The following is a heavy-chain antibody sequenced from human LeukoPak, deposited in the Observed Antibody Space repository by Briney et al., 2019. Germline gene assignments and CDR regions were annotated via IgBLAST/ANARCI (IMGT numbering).Heavy chain of an antibody. CDR1: GFTFSSYS. J-gene: IGHJ4*01. CDR2: ITSSGRYI. V-gene: IGHV3-21*01. Sequence: GGSLRLSCAASGFTFSSYSMNWVRQAPGKGLEWVSSITSSGRYIYYADSVKGRFTISRDNSKNTLYLQMNSLRAEDTAVYYCTRLSAMLRGPEPIYYFDSWGQGTLVTVSS. CDR3: TRLSAMLRGPEPIYYFDS. D-gene: IGHD3-10*01.